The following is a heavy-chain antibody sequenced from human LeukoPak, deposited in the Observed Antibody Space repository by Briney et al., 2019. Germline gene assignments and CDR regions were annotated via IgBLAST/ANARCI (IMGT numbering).Heavy chain of an antibody. CDR1: GYTFTGYY. D-gene: IGHD1-1*01. V-gene: IGHV1-2*06. J-gene: IGHJ6*03. CDR2: INPNSGGT. CDR3: ARDGPRTGTPHRVFCMDV. Sequence: ASVKVSCKASGYTFTGYYMHWVRQAPGQGLEWMGRINPNSGGTNHAQKFQGRVTMTRDTSISTAYMELSRLRSDDTAVYYCARDGPRTGTPHRVFCMDVWGKGTTVTVSS.